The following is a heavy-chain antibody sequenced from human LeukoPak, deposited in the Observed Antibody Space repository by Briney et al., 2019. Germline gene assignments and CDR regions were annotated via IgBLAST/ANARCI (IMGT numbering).Heavy chain of an antibody. CDR3: AKDVGYCSGGSCYAFDY. CDR2: IASDGSST. J-gene: IGHJ4*02. Sequence: GGSLRLSCAASGFTFSSYWMNWVRQAPGKGLVWVSRIASDGSSTTYADSVKGRFTISRDNAKNSLYLQMNSLRAEDTALYYCAKDVGYCSGGSCYAFDYWGQGTLVTVSS. V-gene: IGHV3-74*01. CDR1: GFTFSSYW. D-gene: IGHD2-15*01.